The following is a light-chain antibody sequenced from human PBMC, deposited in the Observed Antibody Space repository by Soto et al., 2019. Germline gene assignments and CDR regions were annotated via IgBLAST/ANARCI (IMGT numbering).Light chain of an antibody. CDR1: ESLSTY. J-gene: IGKJ2*01. Sequence: EIVMTQSPATLSVSPGERVTLSCRASESLSTYLAGSQKKPGQAPRLLLYGASTKATGIPARFSGSGSATDFTLTISSLQSEDFAVYYCQSYNDWPFTFGQGTNLEI. CDR3: QSYNDWPFT. CDR2: GAS. V-gene: IGKV3-15*01.